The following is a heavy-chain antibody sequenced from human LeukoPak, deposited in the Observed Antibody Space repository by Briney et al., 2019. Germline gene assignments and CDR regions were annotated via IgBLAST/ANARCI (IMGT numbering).Heavy chain of an antibody. Sequence: GGSLRLSCTGSGFTFSSYGVHWVRQAPGKGLEWVVVISYDGSNKYYADSVKGRFTISRDNSKNTLYLQMNSLRAEDTAVYYCAKGPTYQPSNWFDPWGPGTLVTVSS. D-gene: IGHD2-2*01. V-gene: IGHV3-30*18. J-gene: IGHJ5*02. CDR3: AKGPTYQPSNWFDP. CDR1: GFTFSSYG. CDR2: ISYDGSNK.